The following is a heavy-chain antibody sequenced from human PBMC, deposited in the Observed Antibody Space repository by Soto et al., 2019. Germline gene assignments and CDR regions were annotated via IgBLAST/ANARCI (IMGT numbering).Heavy chain of an antibody. Sequence: PSETLSLTCTVSGGSISSYYWSWIRQPPGKGLEWIGYIYYSGSTNYNPSLKSRVTISVDTSKNQFSLKLSSVTAADTAVYYCARVGGEYSSGWYNYWGQGTLVTVSS. D-gene: IGHD6-19*01. J-gene: IGHJ4*02. V-gene: IGHV4-59*01. CDR3: ARVGGEYSSGWYNY. CDR2: IYYSGST. CDR1: GGSISSYY.